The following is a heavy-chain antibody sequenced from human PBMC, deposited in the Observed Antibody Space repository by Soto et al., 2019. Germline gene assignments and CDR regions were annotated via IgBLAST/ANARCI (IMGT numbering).Heavy chain of an antibody. J-gene: IGHJ4*02. CDR1: GFTFNHYS. Sequence: GGSLRLSCAASGFTFNHYSMNWVRQAPGKGLEWVSFIESNSETVHYADSVKGRFTISRDNAKSSVFLQMNSLRDEDTAVYFCARGNGFYDRDSFYFFDWWGQGTLVTVSS. CDR2: IESNSETV. D-gene: IGHD3-22*01. V-gene: IGHV3-48*02. CDR3: ARGNGFYDRDSFYFFDW.